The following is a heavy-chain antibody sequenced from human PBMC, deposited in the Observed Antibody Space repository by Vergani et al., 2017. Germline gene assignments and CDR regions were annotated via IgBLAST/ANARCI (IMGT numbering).Heavy chain of an antibody. CDR1: GGTFISFT. D-gene: IGHD1-26*01. V-gene: IGHV1-69*02. CDR3: ASARPSGGWFDP. CDR2: FIPILGIA. J-gene: IGHJ5*02. Sequence: QVQLVQSGAEVKKPGSSLKFSCKSSGGTFISFTISWLRQAPGQGLNWMGMFIPILGIANYAQKFQGRLTITADKSTSTAYMELSSLRSEDTAVYYCASARPSGGWFDPWGQGTLVTVSS.